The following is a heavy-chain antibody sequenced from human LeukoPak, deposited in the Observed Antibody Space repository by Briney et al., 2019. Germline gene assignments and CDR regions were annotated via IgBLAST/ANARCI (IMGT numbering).Heavy chain of an antibody. V-gene: IGHV3-74*01. Sequence: RGCLRPSRAPSGFTPTGYWTHWVRQAPGKRLGWVSRISPEGGGTTYADSVQGRFTISRDSCNNKLYLQMNSLRDEDAAVYRCTRVQAGRSGLMDVWGRGTTVTVSS. D-gene: IGHD2-8*02. CDR3: TRVQAGRSGLMDV. CDR1: GFTPTGYW. J-gene: IGHJ6*02. CDR2: ISPEGGGT.